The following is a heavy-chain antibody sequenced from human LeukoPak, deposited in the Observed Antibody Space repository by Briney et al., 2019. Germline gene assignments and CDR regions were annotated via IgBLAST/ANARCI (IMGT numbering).Heavy chain of an antibody. CDR1: GFTFSSYG. D-gene: IGHD3-3*01. CDR2: ISYDGSNK. J-gene: IGHJ6*03. Sequence: GGSLRLSCAASGFTFSSYGMHWVRQAPGKGLEWVAVISYDGSNKYYADSVKGRFTISRDNSKNTLYLQMNSLRAEDTAVYYCANLGYYDFWSGYRIRMDVWGKGTTVTVSS. V-gene: IGHV3-30*18. CDR3: ANLGYYDFWSGYRIRMDV.